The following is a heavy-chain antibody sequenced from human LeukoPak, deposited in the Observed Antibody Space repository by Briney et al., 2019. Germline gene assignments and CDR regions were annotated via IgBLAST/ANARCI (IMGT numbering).Heavy chain of an antibody. CDR1: GFTVTSNY. D-gene: IGHD3-16*01. CDR3: ARPNYVWRTYRGAIDV. Sequence: GGSLRLSCAASGFTVTSNYMSWVRQAPGKGLEWVSVIYSDASTYYADSVKGRFTISRHNSKNTLYLQMNSLRTEDTALYYCARPNYVWRTYRGAIDVWGQGTTVTVSS. J-gene: IGHJ6*02. CDR2: IYSDAST. V-gene: IGHV3-53*04.